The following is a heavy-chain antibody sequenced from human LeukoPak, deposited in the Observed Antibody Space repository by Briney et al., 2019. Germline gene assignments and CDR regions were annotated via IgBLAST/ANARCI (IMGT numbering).Heavy chain of an antibody. CDR2: IYSSGSA. J-gene: IGHJ4*01. D-gene: IGHD3-22*01. CDR3: ARHRDYYDT. CDR1: GGSISSSSAY. V-gene: IGHV4-61*05. Sequence: SETLSPTCTVSGGSISSSSAYWGWIRQPPGKGLEWIGYIYSSGSANYNPSLKSRVIISGDTSKNQISLNLTSVTAADTAVYFCARHRDYYDTWGHGTLVTVSS.